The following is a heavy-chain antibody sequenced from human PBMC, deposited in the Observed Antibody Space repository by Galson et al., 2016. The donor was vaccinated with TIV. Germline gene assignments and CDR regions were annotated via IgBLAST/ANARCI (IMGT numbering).Heavy chain of an antibody. CDR3: ARVPPAGHHWYFDL. CDR1: GGSISSGNYY. CDR2: IHTNGIT. V-gene: IGHV4-61*02. Sequence: TLSLTCTVSGGSISSGNYYWSWIRQPAGKGLEWIGRIHTNGITNHNPSLKNRVTLSADTSENQFSLKLESVTAADTAVYYCARVPPAGHHWYFDLWGRGTLVTVSS. D-gene: IGHD2-15*01. J-gene: IGHJ2*01.